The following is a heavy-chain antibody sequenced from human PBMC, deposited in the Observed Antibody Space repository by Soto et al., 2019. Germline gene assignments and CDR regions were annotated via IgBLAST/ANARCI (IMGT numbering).Heavy chain of an antibody. CDR3: ARYNSGYDFGGAFDI. D-gene: IGHD5-12*01. CDR1: GGSISSYY. CDR2: IYYSGST. J-gene: IGHJ3*02. V-gene: IGHV4-59*01. Sequence: SETLSLTCTVSGGSISSYYWSWIRQPPGKGLEWIGYIYYSGSTNYNPSLKSRVTISVDTSKNQFSLKLSSVTAADTAVYYCARYNSGYDFGGAFDIWGQGTMGTVSS.